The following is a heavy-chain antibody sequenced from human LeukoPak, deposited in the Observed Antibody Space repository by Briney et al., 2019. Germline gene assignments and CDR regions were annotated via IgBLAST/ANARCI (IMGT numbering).Heavy chain of an antibody. D-gene: IGHD6-13*01. CDR3: ARSSSWYTIDY. V-gene: IGHV4-59*01. Sequence: SETLSLTCTVSGGSIRGYFWTWIRQPPGKGLEWIGYIYYSGSTNYNPSLKSRVTIAVDTSKNQFSLKLTSVTAADTAVYYCARSSSWYTIDYWGQGTLVTVSS. CDR2: IYYSGST. CDR1: GGSIRGYF. J-gene: IGHJ4*02.